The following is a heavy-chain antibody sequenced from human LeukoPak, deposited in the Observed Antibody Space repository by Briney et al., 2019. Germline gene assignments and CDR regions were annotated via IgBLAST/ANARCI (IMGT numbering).Heavy chain of an antibody. V-gene: IGHV4-34*01. CDR1: GGSFSGYY. CDR2: INHSGST. J-gene: IGHJ4*02. CDR3: ARVPLVEYCGGGSCYEFTYYFDY. D-gene: IGHD2-15*01. Sequence: SETLSLTCAVYGGSFSGYYWSWIRQPPGKGLEWIGEINHSGSTNYNPSLKSRVTISVDTSKNQFSLKLCSVTAADTAVYYCARVPLVEYCGGGSCYEFTYYFDYWGQGTLVTVSS.